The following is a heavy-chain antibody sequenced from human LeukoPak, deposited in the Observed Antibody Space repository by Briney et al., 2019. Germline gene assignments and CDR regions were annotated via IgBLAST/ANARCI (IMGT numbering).Heavy chain of an antibody. J-gene: IGHJ3*02. Sequence: ASVKVSCKATGYTFTSYYMHWVRQAPGQGLEWMGIINPRGGSTSYAQKFQGRVTMTRDTSTSTVYMELSSLRSEDTAVYYCAREGVVPAASDAFDIWGQGTMVTVSS. CDR1: GYTFTSYY. CDR3: AREGVVPAASDAFDI. CDR2: INPRGGST. D-gene: IGHD2-2*01. V-gene: IGHV1-46*01.